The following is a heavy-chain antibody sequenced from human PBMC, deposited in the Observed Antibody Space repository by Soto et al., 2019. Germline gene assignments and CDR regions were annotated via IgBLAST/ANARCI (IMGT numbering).Heavy chain of an antibody. CDR2: IYYSGST. CDR1: GGSISSYY. D-gene: IGHD5-12*01. Sequence: TLSLTCTVSGGSISSYYWSWIRQPPGKGLEWIGYIYYSGSTNYNPSLKSRVTISVDTSKNQFSLKLSSVTAADTAVYYCAGRDGYNYVDHWGQGTLVTVSS. CDR3: AGRDGYNYVDH. J-gene: IGHJ4*02. V-gene: IGHV4-59*01.